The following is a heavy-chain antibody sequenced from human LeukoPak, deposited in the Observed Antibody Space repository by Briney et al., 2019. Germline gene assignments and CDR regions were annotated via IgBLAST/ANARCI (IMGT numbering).Heavy chain of an antibody. J-gene: IGHJ4*02. CDR2: IKQDGSEK. V-gene: IGHV3-7*01. CDR3: ARVLRPDGYNFGY. CDR1: GFTFSSYW. Sequence: GGSLRLSCAASGFTFSSYWMSWVRQAPGKGLEWVANIKQDGSEKYYVDSVKGRFTISRDNAKNSLYLQMNSLRAEDTAVYYCARVLRPDGYNFGYWGQGTLVTVSS. D-gene: IGHD5-24*01.